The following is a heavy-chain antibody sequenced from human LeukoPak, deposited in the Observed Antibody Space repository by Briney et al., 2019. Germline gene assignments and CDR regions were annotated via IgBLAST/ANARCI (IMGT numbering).Heavy chain of an antibody. CDR2: IWYDGSNK. Sequence: PGWSLRLSCAASGFTLSSYGMHWVRQAPGKGLEWVAVIWYDGSNKYYADAVKGRFTISRDNSKNTLYLQMNSLRAEDTAVYYCARTFLFWGQGTLVTVSS. J-gene: IGHJ4*02. V-gene: IGHV3-33*01. CDR1: GFTLSSYG. CDR3: ARTFLF. D-gene: IGHD3-10*01.